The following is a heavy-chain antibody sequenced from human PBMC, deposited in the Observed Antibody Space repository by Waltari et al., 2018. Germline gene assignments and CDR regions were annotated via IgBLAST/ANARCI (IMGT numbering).Heavy chain of an antibody. Sequence: ELQLVESGGGFVEPGRSLRLSWVVSGFIFDEYAMHWVRQAPGKGLEWVSGINWNSGGIMYAESVKGRFTVSRDNGRNSLHLEMKTLRPEDTALYYCAKDLDDVLTGSFGLDVWGRGTMVIVSS. J-gene: IGHJ3*01. CDR2: INWNSGGI. CDR1: GFIFDEYA. CDR3: AKDLDDVLTGSFGLDV. V-gene: IGHV3-9*01. D-gene: IGHD3-9*01.